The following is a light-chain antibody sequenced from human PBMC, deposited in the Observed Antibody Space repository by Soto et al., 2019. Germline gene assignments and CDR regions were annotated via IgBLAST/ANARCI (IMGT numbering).Light chain of an antibody. Sequence: SYELTQPPSVSVSPGQTASITCSGDKLGDKFAYWYQQKPGQSPVMVMYQDRKRPSGIPERFSGSNSGNTATLTISGTQAMDEADYYCQAWDSGTVVFGGGTQLTVL. V-gene: IGLV3-1*01. CDR3: QAWDSGTVV. CDR1: KLGDKF. J-gene: IGLJ2*01. CDR2: QDR.